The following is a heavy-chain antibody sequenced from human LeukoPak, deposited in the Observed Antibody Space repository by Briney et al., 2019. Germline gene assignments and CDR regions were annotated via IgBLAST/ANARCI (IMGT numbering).Heavy chain of an antibody. CDR1: GFTFSSYA. Sequence: PGGSLRLSCAASGFTFSSYAMSWVRQVPGKGLEWVANIKQDGSDKYYVDSVKGRFTISRDNAKNSLYLQMNSLRAEDTAVYYCARAVAENWFDPWGQGTLVTVSS. CDR2: IKQDGSDK. D-gene: IGHD6-19*01. J-gene: IGHJ5*02. CDR3: ARAVAENWFDP. V-gene: IGHV3-7*01.